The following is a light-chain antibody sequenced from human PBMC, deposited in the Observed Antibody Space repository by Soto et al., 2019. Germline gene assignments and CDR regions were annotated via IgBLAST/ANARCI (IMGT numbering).Light chain of an antibody. Sequence: SYELTQPPSVSVAPGQTARITCGGNNIGSKSVHWYQQKPGQAPVLVLYDDSDRPSGIPERFSGSSSGTTVTLTISGVQAEDEADYYCQSADSSGTWVFGGGTKLTVI. CDR3: QSADSSGTWV. CDR2: DDS. V-gene: IGLV3-21*02. J-gene: IGLJ3*02. CDR1: NIGSKS.